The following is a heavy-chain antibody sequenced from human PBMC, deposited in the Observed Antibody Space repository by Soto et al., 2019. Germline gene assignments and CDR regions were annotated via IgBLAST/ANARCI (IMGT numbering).Heavy chain of an antibody. V-gene: IGHV3-33*01. CDR1: GFTFSSYG. Sequence: QVQLVESGGGVVQPGRSLRLSCAASGFTFSSYGMHWVRQAPGKGLEWVAVIWYDGSNKYYADSVKGRFTISRDNSKNTLYLQMNSLRAEDTAVYYCARDWLFDGDLGGAGAFDIWGQGTMVTVSS. CDR2: IWYDGSNK. D-gene: IGHD4-17*01. CDR3: ARDWLFDGDLGGAGAFDI. J-gene: IGHJ3*02.